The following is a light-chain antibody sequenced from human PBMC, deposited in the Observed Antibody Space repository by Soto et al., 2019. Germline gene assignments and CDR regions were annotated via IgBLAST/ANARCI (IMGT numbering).Light chain of an antibody. Sequence: QSVLTQPPSVSGAPGQRVTISCIGGSSNIGAGYDVHWYQQLPGTAPKLLIYGNSNRPSGVPDRFSGSKSGTSASLAITGLQAEDEADYYCQSYDSSLSVVFGGGTKLTVL. J-gene: IGLJ2*01. CDR2: GNS. CDR1: SSNIGAGYD. V-gene: IGLV1-40*01. CDR3: QSYDSSLSVV.